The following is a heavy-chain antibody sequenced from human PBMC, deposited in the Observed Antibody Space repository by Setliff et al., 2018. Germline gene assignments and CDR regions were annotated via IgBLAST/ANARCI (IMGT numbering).Heavy chain of an antibody. CDR2: INHSGST. J-gene: IGHJ5*02. V-gene: IGHV4-34*01. CDR3: ARGAGWWDL. Sequence: SETLSLTCAVYGESFSGHYWSWIRQPPGKGLEWIGEINHSGSTNYNPSLKSRVTISVDTSKNQFSLKLSSVTAADTAVYYCARGAGWWDLWGQGTLVTVSS. CDR1: GESFSGHY.